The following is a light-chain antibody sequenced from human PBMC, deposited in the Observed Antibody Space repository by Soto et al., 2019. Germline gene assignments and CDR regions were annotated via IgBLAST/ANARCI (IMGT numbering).Light chain of an antibody. V-gene: IGKV3-20*01. Sequence: EIVLTQSPGTLSLSPGERATLSCRASQTVRNNYLAWYQQKPGQAPRLLIYDASSRATGIPDRFSGGGSGTDFTLTISRLEPEDFAVYYCQQYGSPTWTFGQGTKVDIK. J-gene: IGKJ1*01. CDR3: QQYGSPTWT. CDR2: DAS. CDR1: QTVRNNY.